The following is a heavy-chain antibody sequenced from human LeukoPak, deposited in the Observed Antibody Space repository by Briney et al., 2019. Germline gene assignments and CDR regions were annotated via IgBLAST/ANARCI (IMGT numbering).Heavy chain of an antibody. V-gene: IGHV3-48*03. J-gene: IGHJ4*02. CDR1: GFTFSSE. CDR3: AREGTYGYYFDY. D-gene: IGHD3-10*01. Sequence: GGSLRLSCAASGFTFSSEMNWVRQAPGKGLEWVSYISSSGSTIYYADSVKGRFTISRDNAKNSLFLQMNSLRAEDTALYFCAREGTYGYYFDYWGQGTLVTVSS. CDR2: ISSSGSTI.